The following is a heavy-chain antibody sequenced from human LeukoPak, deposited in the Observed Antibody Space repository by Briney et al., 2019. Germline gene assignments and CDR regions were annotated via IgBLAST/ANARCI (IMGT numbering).Heavy chain of an antibody. CDR2: ISSSSSTI. D-gene: IGHD3-10*01. CDR3: AREGPGRYYGSGSYAYYYYYGMDV. CDR1: GSTFSSYS. V-gene: IGHV3-48*01. J-gene: IGHJ6*02. Sequence: GGSLRLSCAASGSTFSSYSMNWVRQAPGKGLEWVSYISSSSSTIYYADSVKGRFTISRDNAKNSLYLQMNSLRAEDTAVYYCAREGPGRYYGSGSYAYYYYYGMDVWGQGTTVTVSS.